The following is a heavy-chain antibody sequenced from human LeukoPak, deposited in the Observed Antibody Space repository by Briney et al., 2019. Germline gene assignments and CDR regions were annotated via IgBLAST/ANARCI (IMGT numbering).Heavy chain of an antibody. Sequence: GGSLRLSCAASGFTVSSNYMSWVRQAPGKGLKWVSVIYSGGSTYYAASVKGRFTISRDNSKNTLYLQMNSLRAEDTAVYYCARDRFITMVRGPPGPYYYYYGMDVWGQGTTVTVSS. J-gene: IGHJ6*02. CDR2: IYSGGST. CDR3: ARDRFITMVRGPPGPYYYYYGMDV. V-gene: IGHV3-66*01. CDR1: GFTVSSNY. D-gene: IGHD3-10*01.